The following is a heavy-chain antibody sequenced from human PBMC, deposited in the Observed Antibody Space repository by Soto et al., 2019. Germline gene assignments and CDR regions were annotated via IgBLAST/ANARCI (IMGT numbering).Heavy chain of an antibody. Sequence: QVQLVESGGGVVQPGRSLRLSCAASGFTFSSYAMHWVRQAPGKGLEWVAVISYDGSNKYYADSVKGRFTISRDNSKNTLYLQMNSLRAEDTAVYYCARDGFEQLVRYYYYGMDVW. D-gene: IGHD6-6*01. CDR2: ISYDGSNK. CDR1: GFTFSSYA. CDR3: ARDGFEQLVRYYYYGMDV. V-gene: IGHV3-30-3*01. J-gene: IGHJ6*01.